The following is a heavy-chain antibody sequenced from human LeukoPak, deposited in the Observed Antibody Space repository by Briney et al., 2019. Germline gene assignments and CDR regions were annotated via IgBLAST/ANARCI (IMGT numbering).Heavy chain of an antibody. CDR3: ARISPRRYFDY. V-gene: IGHV4-59*12. CDR2: IYYSGST. Sequence: SETLSLTCTVSGGSISTYYWSWIRQPPGKGLEWIGYIYYSGSTNYNPSLKSRVTMSVDTSKNQFSLKLSSVTAADTAVYYCARISPRRYFDYWGQGTLVTVSS. J-gene: IGHJ4*02. CDR1: GGSISTYY.